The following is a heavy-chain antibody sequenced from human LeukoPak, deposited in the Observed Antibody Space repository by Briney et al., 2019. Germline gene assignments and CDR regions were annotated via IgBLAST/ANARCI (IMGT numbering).Heavy chain of an antibody. V-gene: IGHV3-21*01. CDR1: GFTFSSYS. J-gene: IGHJ4*02. CDR2: ISSSSSYI. CDR3: ARGKVVGTTTGVDY. D-gene: IGHD1-26*01. Sequence: GGSLRLSCAASGFTFSSYSMNWVRQAPGKGLEWVSSISSSSSYIFYADSVKGRFTIPRDNAKNSLYLQMNSLRAEDTAVYYCARGKVVGTTTGVDYWGQGTLVTVSS.